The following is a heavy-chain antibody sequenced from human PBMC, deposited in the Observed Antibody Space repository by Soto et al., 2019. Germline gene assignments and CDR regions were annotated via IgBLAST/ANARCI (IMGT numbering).Heavy chain of an antibody. J-gene: IGHJ3*02. CDR3: ARPVTSPDHLDI. V-gene: IGHV1-18*01. Sequence: QVQLVQSGAEVKKPGASVKVSCKTSGYTFTNYGVSWVRQAPGQGLEWMGWISAQNGNRDYAQKFQGRVTMTTDTSTSTAYMELGKLRSADAAVYYCARPVTSPDHLDIWGQGTMVTVSS. CDR1: GYTFTNYG. CDR2: ISAQNGNR. D-gene: IGHD4-4*01.